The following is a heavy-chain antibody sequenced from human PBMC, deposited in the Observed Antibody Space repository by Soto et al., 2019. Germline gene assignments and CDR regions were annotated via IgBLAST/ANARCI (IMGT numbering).Heavy chain of an antibody. J-gene: IGHJ6*03. Sequence: ASVKVSCKASGYSFTGHYMYWVRQAPGQGLEWMGWINPNSGSTSYAQKFQGRVTMTRNTSISTAYMELSSLRSKDTAVYYCAREGYGRRPYYYYYMDVWGKGTTVTVSS. CDR2: INPNSGST. D-gene: IGHD5-18*01. CDR1: GYSFTGHY. V-gene: IGHV1-8*02. CDR3: AREGYGRRPYYYYYMDV.